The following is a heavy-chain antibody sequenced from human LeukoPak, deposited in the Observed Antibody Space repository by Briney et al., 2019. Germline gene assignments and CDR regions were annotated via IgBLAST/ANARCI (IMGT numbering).Heavy chain of an antibody. Sequence: PSETLSLTCAVYGGSFSGYYWSWIRQPPGKGLEWIGEINHSGSTNYNPSLKSRVTISVDTSKNQFSLKLSSVTAADTAVYYCARGRRFGWGFLDYWGQGTLVTVSS. J-gene: IGHJ4*02. CDR2: INHSGST. D-gene: IGHD3-10*01. CDR3: ARGRRFGWGFLDY. V-gene: IGHV4-34*01. CDR1: GGSFSGYY.